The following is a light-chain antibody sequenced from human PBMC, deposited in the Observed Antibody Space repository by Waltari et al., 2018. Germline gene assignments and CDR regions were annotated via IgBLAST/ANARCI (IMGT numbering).Light chain of an antibody. CDR1: QDISTY. CDR3: QQYEDVPYT. Sequence: DIQMTQSPSSLSASVGDRVTITCQASQDISTYLNWYQQKPGKAPKLLIYDVSKLEKGVPSRFSGCGSETDFSFTISSLQSGDIATYYCQQYEDVPYTFGQGTKLMIK. CDR2: DVS. V-gene: IGKV1-33*01. J-gene: IGKJ2*01.